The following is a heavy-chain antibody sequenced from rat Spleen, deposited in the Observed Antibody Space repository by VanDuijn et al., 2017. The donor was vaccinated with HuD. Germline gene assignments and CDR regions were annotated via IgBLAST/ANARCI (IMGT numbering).Heavy chain of an antibody. V-gene: IGHV5-22*01. Sequence: EVQLVESGGGLVQPGRSMKLSCAASGLSFSNYDMAWVRQAPKKGLEWVATIIYDGSRTYYRDSVNGRFTISRDNAKSILYLQMNGLRSEDTATYYCARHSSAPIYVMDAWGHGASVTVSS. CDR1: GLSFSNYD. CDR2: IIYDGSRT. J-gene: IGHJ4*01. CDR3: ARHSSAPIYVMDA. D-gene: IGHD3-8*01.